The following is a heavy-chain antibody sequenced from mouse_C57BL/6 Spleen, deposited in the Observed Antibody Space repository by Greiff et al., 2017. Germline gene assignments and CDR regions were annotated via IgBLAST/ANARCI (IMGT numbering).Heavy chain of an antibody. CDR3: ARPYDYDEDYFDY. V-gene: IGHV5-6*01. CDR2: ISSGGSYT. Sequence: EVKLMESGGDLVKPGGSLKLSCAASGFTFSSYGMSWVRQTPDKRLEWVATISSGGSYTYYPDSVKGRFTISRDNAKNTLYLQMSSLKSEDTAMYYCARPYDYDEDYFDYWGQGTTLTVSS. J-gene: IGHJ2*01. D-gene: IGHD2-4*01. CDR1: GFTFSSYG.